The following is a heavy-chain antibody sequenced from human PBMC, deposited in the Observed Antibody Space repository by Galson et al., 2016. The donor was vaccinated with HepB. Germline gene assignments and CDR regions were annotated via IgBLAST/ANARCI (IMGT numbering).Heavy chain of an antibody. V-gene: IGHV4-34*01. CDR3: PGQAVTLYYFDY. Sequence: SETLSLTCTVYDASFSGYYWTWIRKAPGEELEWIGEINLGGSTICNPSLKSRVTISLDTSKKQFSLNLNPVTAADTAVYYCPGQAVTLYYFDYWGQGTLVTVSS. CDR2: INLGGST. J-gene: IGHJ4*02. D-gene: IGHD1-14*01. CDR1: DASFSGYY.